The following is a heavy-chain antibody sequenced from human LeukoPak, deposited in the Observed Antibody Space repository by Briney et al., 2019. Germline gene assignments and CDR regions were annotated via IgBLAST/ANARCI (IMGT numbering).Heavy chain of an antibody. Sequence: KTGGSLRLSCAASGFTFSSYSMNWVRQAPGKGLEWVSSISSSSSYIYYADSVKGRFTISRHNSKNTLYLQMNSLRAEDTAVYYCARGERGYIDYWGQGTLVTVSS. CDR3: ARGERGYIDY. CDR2: ISSSSSYI. D-gene: IGHD5-12*01. V-gene: IGHV3-21*04. J-gene: IGHJ4*02. CDR1: GFTFSSYS.